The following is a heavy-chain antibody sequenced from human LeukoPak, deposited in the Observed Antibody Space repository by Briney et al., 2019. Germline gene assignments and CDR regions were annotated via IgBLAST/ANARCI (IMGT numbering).Heavy chain of an antibody. J-gene: IGHJ3*02. Sequence: ASVKVSCKASGYTFTSYGISWVRQAPGQGLEWMGWISAYNGNTNYAQKLQGRVTMTTDTSTSTAYMELRSLRSDDTAVYYCASMKGRYFDSPNAFDIWGQGTMVTVSS. CDR2: ISAYNGNT. CDR3: ASMKGRYFDSPNAFDI. CDR1: GYTFTSYG. D-gene: IGHD3-9*01. V-gene: IGHV1-18*01.